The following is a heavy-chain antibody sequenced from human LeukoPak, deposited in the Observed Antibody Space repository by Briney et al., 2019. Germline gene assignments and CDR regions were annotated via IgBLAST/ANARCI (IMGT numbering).Heavy chain of an antibody. V-gene: IGHV3-23*01. CDR3: ARVGYSGYDYDY. J-gene: IGHJ4*02. CDR2: ISGSGDST. D-gene: IGHD5-12*01. CDR1: GFPFSSYA. Sequence: GGSLRLSCEASGFPFSSYAMSWVRKAPGKGLEWVSVISGSGDSTYYADSVEGRCTSSRDNSKDALYLQMNSLGAEDTAVYYCARVGYSGYDYDYWGQGTLVTVSS.